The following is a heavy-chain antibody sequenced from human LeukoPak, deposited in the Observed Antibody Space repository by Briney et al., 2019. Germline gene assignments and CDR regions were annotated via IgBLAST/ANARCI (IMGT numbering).Heavy chain of an antibody. Sequence: PGGSLRLSCAASGFTLDDYAMHWVRQAPGKGLEWVSAISGSGGSTYYADSVKGRFTISRDNSKNTLYLQMNSLRAEDTAVYYCAKDRLRTLARYYLFDYWGQGTLVTVSS. CDR3: AKDRLRTLARYYLFDY. J-gene: IGHJ4*02. CDR2: ISGSGGST. V-gene: IGHV3-23*01. D-gene: IGHD3-10*01. CDR1: GFTLDDYA.